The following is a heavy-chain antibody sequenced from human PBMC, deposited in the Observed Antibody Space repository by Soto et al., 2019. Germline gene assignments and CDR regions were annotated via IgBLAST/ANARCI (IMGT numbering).Heavy chain of an antibody. J-gene: IGHJ4*02. V-gene: IGHV4-4*07. CDR1: GGSIRSYY. D-gene: IGHD2-2*01. Sequence: PSETLSLTCTVSGGSIRSYYWSLIRQPAGKGLEWIGRMHPSGSTNYNPSLKSRVTISVDMSKNQISLKLTSVTAADTALYYCARASMPKAHFDYWGQGTLVTVSS. CDR3: ARASMPKAHFDY. CDR2: MHPSGST.